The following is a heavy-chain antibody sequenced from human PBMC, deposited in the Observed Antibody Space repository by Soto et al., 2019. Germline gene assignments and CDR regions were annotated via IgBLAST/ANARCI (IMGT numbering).Heavy chain of an antibody. Sequence: QLQLQESGPGLVKPSETLSLTCTVSGGSISSSSYYWGWIRQPPGKGLEWIGSIYYSGSTYYNPSLKSRVTISVETYKNQFSLKLSSVTAADTAVYYCARSYVGSGYYWGQGTLVTVSS. CDR3: ARSYVGSGYY. J-gene: IGHJ4*02. D-gene: IGHD3-16*01. CDR1: GGSISSSSYY. CDR2: IYYSGST. V-gene: IGHV4-39*01.